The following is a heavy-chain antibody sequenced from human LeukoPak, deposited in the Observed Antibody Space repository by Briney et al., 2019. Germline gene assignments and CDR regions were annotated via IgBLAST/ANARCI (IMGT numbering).Heavy chain of an antibody. CDR1: GFTFSNFG. V-gene: IGHV3-23*01. Sequence: GGSLRLSCEASGFTFSNFGMHWVRQAPGKGLEWVSAIGGRGGSTYYADSLGGRFTIARDNSKDMVYLQMNSLKVEDTAIYYCGKEGGAWGQGTKVTVSS. J-gene: IGHJ5*02. CDR3: GKEGGA. D-gene: IGHD3-16*01. CDR2: IGGRGGST.